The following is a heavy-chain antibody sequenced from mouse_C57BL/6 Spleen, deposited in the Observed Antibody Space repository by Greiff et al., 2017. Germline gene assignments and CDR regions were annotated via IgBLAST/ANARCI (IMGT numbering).Heavy chain of an antibody. CDR1: GFTFSDYG. J-gene: IGHJ4*01. V-gene: IGHV5-17*01. Sequence: EVQLQESGGGLVKPGGSLKLSCAASGFTFSDYGMHWVRQAPEKGLEWVAYISSGSSTIYYADTVKGRFTISRDNAKNTLFLQMTSLRSEDTAMYYCARGENYCAMDYWGQGTSVTVSS. CDR3: ARGENYCAMDY. CDR2: ISSGSSTI.